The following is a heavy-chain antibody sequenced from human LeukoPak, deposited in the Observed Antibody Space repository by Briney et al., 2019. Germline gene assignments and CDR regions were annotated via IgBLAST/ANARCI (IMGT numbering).Heavy chain of an antibody. D-gene: IGHD6-19*01. V-gene: IGHV3-21*01. CDR3: ARDSTIAVAGTNCKH. J-gene: IGHJ1*01. CDR2: ISSSSSYI. Sequence: PGGSLRLSCAASGFTFSSYSMNWVRQAPGKGLEWVSSISSSSSYIYYADSVKGRFTISRDNAKNSLYLQMNSLRAEDTAVYYCARDSTIAVAGTNCKHWGQGTLVTVSS. CDR1: GFTFSSYS.